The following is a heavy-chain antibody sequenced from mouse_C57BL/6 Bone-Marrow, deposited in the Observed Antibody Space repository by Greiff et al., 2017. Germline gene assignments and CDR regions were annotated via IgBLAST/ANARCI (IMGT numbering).Heavy chain of an antibody. CDR2: IYPGDGAT. D-gene: IGHD1-1*01. Sequence: VQLQESGAELVKPGASVKISCKASGYAFSSYWMNWVKQRPGKGLEWIGQIYPGDGATNSNGKFKGKDTLTVDKSSSTAYMQLSSLTSADSAVYVCAGSNYDGSHLDVWGKGTTLTVSS. J-gene: IGHJ2*01. CDR3: AGSNYDGSHLDV. V-gene: IGHV1-80*01. CDR1: GYAFSSYW.